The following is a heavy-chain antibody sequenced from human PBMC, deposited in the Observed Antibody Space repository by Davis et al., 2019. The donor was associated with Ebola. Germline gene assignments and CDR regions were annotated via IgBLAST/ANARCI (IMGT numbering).Heavy chain of an antibody. CDR3: ARDQCGGGGYYSDYYGMDV. V-gene: IGHV3-15*07. CDR2: IKRKTDGGTT. D-gene: IGHD2-21*01. CDR1: GFTFSNAW. Sequence: PGGSLRLSCVATGFTFSNAWMSWVRQAPGKGLGWVGRIKRKTDGGTTDSAAPVKGRSTISTDDSKNTLYLQMNSLKTEDTAVYYCARDQCGGGGYYSDYYGMDVWGQGTTVTVSS. J-gene: IGHJ6*02.